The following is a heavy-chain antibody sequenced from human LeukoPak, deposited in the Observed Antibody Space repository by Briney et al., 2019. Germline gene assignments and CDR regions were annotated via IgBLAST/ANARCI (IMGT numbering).Heavy chain of an antibody. Sequence: SETLSLTCTVSGGSISSYYWSWIRQPPGKGLEWIGHIYYSGSTNYNPPLKSRVTISVDTSKNQFSLKLSSVTAADTAVYYCARVGLSPVLRFLEWALDYWGQGTLVTVSS. CDR3: ARVGLSPVLRFLEWALDY. V-gene: IGHV4-59*01. CDR1: GGSISSYY. D-gene: IGHD3-3*01. CDR2: IYYSGST. J-gene: IGHJ4*02.